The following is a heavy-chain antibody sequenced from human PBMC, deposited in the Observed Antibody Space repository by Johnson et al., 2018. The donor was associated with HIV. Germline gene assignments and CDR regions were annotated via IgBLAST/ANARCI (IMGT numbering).Heavy chain of an antibody. CDR1: GFTVSSYY. CDR2: IYSGGST. CDR3: AKDLAIYDYVWEGVFDI. Sequence: VQLVESGGGLIQPGGSLRLSCAASGFTVSSYYMSWVRQAPGKGLEWVSVIYSGGSTDYPDSVKGRFTISRDNSKNSLYLQMNSLRAEDTALYYCAKDLAIYDYVWEGVFDIWGQGTMVTVSS. J-gene: IGHJ3*02. D-gene: IGHD3-16*01. V-gene: IGHV3-53*01.